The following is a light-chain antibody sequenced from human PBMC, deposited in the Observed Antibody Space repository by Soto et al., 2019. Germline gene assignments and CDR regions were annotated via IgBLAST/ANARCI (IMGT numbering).Light chain of an antibody. CDR1: ESVSSN. J-gene: IGKJ2*01. CDR3: QQYFNWPPYT. CDR2: GAS. V-gene: IGKV3-15*01. Sequence: IVLTQTPATLSVYPGDRATLSCRASESVSSNVAWYQQKPGQTPRLLIYGASTRATGVPPRFSGSRSGTEFTLTISSLQSEDFAVYYCQQYFNWPPYTLGQGSKVDIK.